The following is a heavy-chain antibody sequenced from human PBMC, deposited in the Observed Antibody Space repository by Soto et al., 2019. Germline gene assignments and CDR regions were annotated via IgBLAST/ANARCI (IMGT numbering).Heavy chain of an antibody. Sequence: SGPTLVNPTETLTLTCTVSGFSLSNARMGVSWIRQPPGKALEWLAHIFSNDEKSYSTSLKSRLTISKDTSKSQVVLTMTNMDPVDTATYYCARIRLWFGELFQPYYFDYWGQGTLVTVSS. V-gene: IGHV2-26*01. D-gene: IGHD3-10*01. CDR3: ARIRLWFGELFQPYYFDY. CDR2: IFSNDEK. CDR1: GFSLSNARMG. J-gene: IGHJ4*02.